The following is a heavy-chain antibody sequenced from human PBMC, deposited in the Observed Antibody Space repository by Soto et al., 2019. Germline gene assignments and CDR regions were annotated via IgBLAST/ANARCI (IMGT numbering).Heavy chain of an antibody. Sequence: SETLSLTCTVSGGSVSSGSYYWTWIRQPPGKGLEWIGYIYYSGSTNYNPSLKSRVTISVDTSKNQFSLKLSSVTAADTAVYYCARDREGGQWLTRYYYYGMDVWGQGTTVTVSS. V-gene: IGHV4-61*01. J-gene: IGHJ6*02. CDR2: IYYSGST. D-gene: IGHD6-19*01. CDR1: GGSVSSGSYY. CDR3: ARDREGGQWLTRYYYYGMDV.